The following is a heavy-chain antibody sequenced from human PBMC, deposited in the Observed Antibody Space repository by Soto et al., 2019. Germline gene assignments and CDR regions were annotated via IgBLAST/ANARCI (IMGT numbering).Heavy chain of an antibody. D-gene: IGHD5-12*01. CDR2: IFPIHGIT. Sequence: QVQLVQSGAEAKKPGSSVTVSCKASGGTFSSYTISWVRXAPGQGSEWMGRIFPIHGITNYPQTFQGRVAITANKSTXXXDXXXSXXXXXXXXXXXXXXXYXXXDFRHDYRGQGSRVTVAS. CDR1: GGTFSSYT. CDR3: XXXYXXXDFRHDY. V-gene: IGHV1-69*02. J-gene: IGHJ4*02.